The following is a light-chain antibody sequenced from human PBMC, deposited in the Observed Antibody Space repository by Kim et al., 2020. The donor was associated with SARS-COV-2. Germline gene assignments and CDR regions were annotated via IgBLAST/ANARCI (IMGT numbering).Light chain of an antibody. V-gene: IGLV4-69*01. Sequence: QLVLTQSPSVAASLGTSVKLTCTLSSGHTSAAIAWHQQQPKRGPRYLMKVNGDGSHIKGDGIPDRFSGSASGAERYLTISSLQSEDEADYYCQTWGTGIRVFGGGTQLTVL. J-gene: IGLJ3*02. CDR1: SGHTSAA. CDR2: VNGDGSH. CDR3: QTWGTGIRV.